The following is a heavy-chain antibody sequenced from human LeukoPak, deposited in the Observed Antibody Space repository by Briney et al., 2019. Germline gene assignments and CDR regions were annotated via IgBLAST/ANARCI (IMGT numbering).Heavy chain of an antibody. Sequence: QPGGSLRLSCAASGFTFDDYAMHWVRQAPGKGLEWVSLISGDGGSTYYADSVKGRFTISRDNSKNSLYLQMNSLRTEDTALYYCAKGGSSWVITFGGVIDNNWFDPWGQGTLVTVSS. V-gene: IGHV3-43*02. J-gene: IGHJ5*02. CDR2: ISGDGGST. CDR3: AKGGSSWVITFGGVIDNNWFDP. CDR1: GFTFDDYA. D-gene: IGHD3-16*02.